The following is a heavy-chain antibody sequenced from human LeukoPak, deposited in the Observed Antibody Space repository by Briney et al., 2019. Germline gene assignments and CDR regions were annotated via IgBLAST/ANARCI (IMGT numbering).Heavy chain of an antibody. V-gene: IGHV4-34*01. Sequence: KSSETLSLTCAVYGGSFSGYYWSWIRQPPGKGLEWIGEINHSGSTNYNPSLKSRVTISVDTSKNQFSLKLSSVTAADTAVYYCARDPQYYDFWSGRYYYGMDVWGQGTTVTVSS. CDR1: GGSFSGYY. CDR2: INHSGST. J-gene: IGHJ6*02. CDR3: ARDPQYYDFWSGRYYYGMDV. D-gene: IGHD3-3*01.